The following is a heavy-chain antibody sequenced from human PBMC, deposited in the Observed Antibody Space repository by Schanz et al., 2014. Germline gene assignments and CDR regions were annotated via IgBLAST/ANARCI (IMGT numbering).Heavy chain of an antibody. CDR1: GGSSSDCY. CDR3: ELITLDRGVRNDY. J-gene: IGHJ4*02. Sequence: QVQLQQWGAGLLKASETLSLTCAVYGGSSSDCYWSWIRQPPGKGLEWIGENNHSGGTNYNPSLKSRVTMSVDTSKNKFSLILTSVTAADTAVYYCELITLDRGVRNDYWGQGTLVSVSS. V-gene: IGHV4-34*01. CDR2: NNHSGGT. D-gene: IGHD3-10*01.